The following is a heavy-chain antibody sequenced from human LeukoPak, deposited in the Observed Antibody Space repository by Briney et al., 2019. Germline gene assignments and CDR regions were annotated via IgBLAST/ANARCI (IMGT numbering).Heavy chain of an antibody. CDR1: GYTFTSYD. Sequence: ASVKVSCKASGYTFTSYDINWVRQATGQGLEWMGWMNPNSGNTGYAQKFQGRVTMTRDTSISTAYMELSRLRSDDTAVYYCARDPNYYGSGSYYGDNWFDPWGQGTLVTVSS. CDR2: MNPNSGNT. J-gene: IGHJ5*02. V-gene: IGHV1-8*01. D-gene: IGHD3-10*01. CDR3: ARDPNYYGSGSYYGDNWFDP.